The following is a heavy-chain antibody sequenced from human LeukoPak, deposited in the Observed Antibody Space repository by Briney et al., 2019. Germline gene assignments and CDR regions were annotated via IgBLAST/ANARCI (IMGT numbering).Heavy chain of an antibody. J-gene: IGHJ2*01. D-gene: IGHD1-26*01. CDR1: GYTFTSYG. V-gene: IGHV1-2*02. CDR2: INPNSGGT. CDR3: ARDGGSGSWVGFDL. Sequence: GASVKVSCKAPGYTFTSYGISWVRQAPGQGLEWMGWINPNSGGTNYAQKFQGRVTMTRDTSISTAYMELSRLRSDDTAVYYCARDGGSGSWVGFDLWGRGTLVTVSS.